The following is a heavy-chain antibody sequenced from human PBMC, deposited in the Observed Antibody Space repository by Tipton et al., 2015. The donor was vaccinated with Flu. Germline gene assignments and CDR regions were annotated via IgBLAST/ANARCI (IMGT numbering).Heavy chain of an antibody. CDR2: INHSGST. J-gene: IGHJ3*02. D-gene: IGHD2-15*01. V-gene: IGHV4-34*01. Sequence: TLSLTCAVYGGSFSDHYWTWLRQAPGKGLEWIGEINHSGSTNYNPSLKSRVTLSVDTSKNQFSLKLSSVTAADTAVYYCARRKAAKAAFDIWGQGTMVTVSS. CDR3: ARRKAAKAAFDI. CDR1: GGSFSDHY.